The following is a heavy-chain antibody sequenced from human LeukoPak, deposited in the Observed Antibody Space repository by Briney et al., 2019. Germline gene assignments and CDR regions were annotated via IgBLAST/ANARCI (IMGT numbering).Heavy chain of an antibody. J-gene: IGHJ3*02. CDR2: IKHDGSEK. V-gene: IGHV3-7*01. D-gene: IGHD6-19*01. CDR3: ARAVGYGFGWGYGFDI. CDR1: GFTFSSYW. Sequence: PGGSLRLSCAASGFTFSSYWMSWVRQAPGKGLEWVANIKHDGSEKYYVDSLRGRFTISRDNAKNSLHLHMNSLRAEDTAVYYCARAVGYGFGWGYGFDIWGQGTMVTVSS.